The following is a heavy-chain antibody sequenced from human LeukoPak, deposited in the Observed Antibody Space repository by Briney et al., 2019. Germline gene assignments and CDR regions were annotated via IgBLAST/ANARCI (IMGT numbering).Heavy chain of an antibody. Sequence: GGSLRLSCAASGFTFRSYGMHWVRQAPGKGLEWVAFIRYDGSNKYYADSVKGRFTISRDNSKNTLYLQMNSLRAEDTAVHYCAKDGSSGWYPYYFDYWGQGTLVTVSS. CDR1: GFTFRSYG. V-gene: IGHV3-30*02. CDR2: IRYDGSNK. D-gene: IGHD6-19*01. J-gene: IGHJ4*02. CDR3: AKDGSSGWYPYYFDY.